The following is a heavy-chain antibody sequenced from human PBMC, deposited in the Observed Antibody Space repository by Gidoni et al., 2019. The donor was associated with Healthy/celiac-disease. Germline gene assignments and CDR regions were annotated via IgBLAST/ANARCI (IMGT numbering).Heavy chain of an antibody. Sequence: EVQLVESGGGLVQPGRSLRLSCAASGFTFDDYAMHWVRQAPGKGLEWVSGISWNSNYIGYADSVKCRFTISRDNAKNSLFLQVSSLRPEDTAFYYCAKDRRVGATGGNFDYWGQGTLVTVSS. J-gene: IGHJ4*02. CDR1: GFTFDDYA. CDR3: AKDRRVGATGGNFDY. V-gene: IGHV3-9*01. CDR2: ISWNSNYI. D-gene: IGHD1-26*01.